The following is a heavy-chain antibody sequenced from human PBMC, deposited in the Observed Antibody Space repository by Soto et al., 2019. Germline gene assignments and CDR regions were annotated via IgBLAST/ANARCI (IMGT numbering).Heavy chain of an antibody. CDR3: ARFGSIAVTRFDS. D-gene: IGHD6-19*01. CDR2: IYYSGST. CDR1: GGSISSFY. Sequence: LSLTCTFSGGSISSFYWSWIRQPPGKGLEWIGYIYYSGSTNYNPSLKSRVTMSVDTSKNQFSLKLTSVTAADTAVYYCARFGSIAVTRFDSWGQGVLVTVSS. J-gene: IGHJ4*02. V-gene: IGHV4-59*08.